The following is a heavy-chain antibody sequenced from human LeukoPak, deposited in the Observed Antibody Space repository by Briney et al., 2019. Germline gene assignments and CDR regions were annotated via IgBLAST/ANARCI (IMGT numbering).Heavy chain of an antibody. J-gene: IGHJ6*03. Sequence: GASVKVSCKASGYTFTSYDINWVRQATGQGLEWMGWMNPNSGNTGYAQKFQGRVTMTRNTSISTAYMELSSLRSEDTAVYYCARGHRVRTYYDILTGYRSPRYYYYYMDVWGKGTTVTISS. D-gene: IGHD3-9*01. CDR1: GYTFTSYD. CDR2: MNPNSGNT. V-gene: IGHV1-8*01. CDR3: ARGHRVRTYYDILTGYRSPRYYYYYMDV.